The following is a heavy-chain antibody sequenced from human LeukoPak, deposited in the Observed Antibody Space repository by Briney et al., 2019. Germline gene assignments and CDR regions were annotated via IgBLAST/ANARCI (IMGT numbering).Heavy chain of an antibody. CDR2: IYAGGRT. J-gene: IGHJ4*02. D-gene: IGHD7-27*01. CDR3: ARDLGRYNPFDY. CDR1: GFTVSYKY. V-gene: IGHV3-53*01. Sequence: GGTLRLSCAASGFTVSYKYMSWVRQPPGKGLEWVSVIYAGGRTSYADSVKSRFTISRDNSKNTMYLQMNSLRAEDTAVYYCARDLGRYNPFDYWGQGTLVTVSS.